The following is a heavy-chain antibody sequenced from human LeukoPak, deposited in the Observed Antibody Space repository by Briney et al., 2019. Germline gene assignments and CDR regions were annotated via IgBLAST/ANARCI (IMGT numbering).Heavy chain of an antibody. Sequence: SETLSLTCTVSGGSISSNYWSWFRQPPGKGLEWIGYIYYSGDTHCNPSLRSRVTISVDSSKTQFSLNLNSVTAADTAVYYCARDTQWNGFTVWGQGTLVTVSS. CDR1: GGSISSNY. J-gene: IGHJ3*01. CDR3: ARDTQWNGFTV. CDR2: IYYSGDT. D-gene: IGHD3-3*01. V-gene: IGHV4-59*01.